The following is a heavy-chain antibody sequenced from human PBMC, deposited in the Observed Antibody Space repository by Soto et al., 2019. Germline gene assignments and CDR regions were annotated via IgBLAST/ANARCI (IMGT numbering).Heavy chain of an antibody. CDR1: GFTFSTYW. CDR3: ARAHALGPTSYIDY. Sequence: EVQLVESGGGLVQPGGSLRLSCAASGFTFSTYWMTWVRQSPGKGLEWVANIKHDGSEKYYVDSVKGRFTISRDNAKNSLYLQMNGLRAVDTAVYSCARAHALGPTSYIDYWGQGTRVTVSS. V-gene: IGHV3-7*03. CDR2: IKHDGSEK. J-gene: IGHJ4*02.